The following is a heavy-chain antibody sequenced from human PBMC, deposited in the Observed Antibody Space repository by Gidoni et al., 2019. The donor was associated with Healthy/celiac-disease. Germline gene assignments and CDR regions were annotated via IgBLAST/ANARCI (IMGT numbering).Heavy chain of an antibody. CDR2: IIPIFGTA. V-gene: IGHV1-69*01. D-gene: IGHD2-15*01. CDR1: GGTFSSSA. CDR3: ARDWELGYCSGGSCPWGY. J-gene: IGHJ4*02. Sequence: QVQLVQSGAEVKKPGSSVKVSCKASGGTFSSSAISWVRQAPGQGLEWMGGIIPIFGTANYAQKFQGRVTITADESTSTAYMELSSLRSEDTAVYYCARDWELGYCSGGSCPWGYWGQGTLVTVSS.